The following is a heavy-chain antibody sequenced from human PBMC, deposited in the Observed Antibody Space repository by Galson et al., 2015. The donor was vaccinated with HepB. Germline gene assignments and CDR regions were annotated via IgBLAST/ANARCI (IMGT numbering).Heavy chain of an antibody. V-gene: IGHV4-34*01. CDR3: ASRTPPQGFDY. D-gene: IGHD2-15*01. Sequence: SETLSLTCAVYGGSFSGYYWSWIRQPPGKGLEWIGEINHSGSTNYNPSLKSRVTISVDTSKNQFPLKLSSVTAADTAVYYCASRTPPQGFDYWGQGTLVTVSS. CDR2: INHSGST. CDR1: GGSFSGYY. J-gene: IGHJ4*02.